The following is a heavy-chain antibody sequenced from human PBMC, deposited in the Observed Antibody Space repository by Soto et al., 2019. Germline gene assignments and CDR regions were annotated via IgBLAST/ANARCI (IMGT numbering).Heavy chain of an antibody. CDR3: ARVPRNPIFGVVITLTVGMDV. Sequence: ASVKVYFKASGYPFTGYYMHLARQAPGQGLEWMGWINPNSGGTNYAQKFQGRVTMTRDTSISTAYMELSRLRSYDTAVYYCARVPRNPIFGVVITLTVGMDVWGQGTTVTVSS. D-gene: IGHD3-3*01. CDR1: GYPFTGYY. CDR2: INPNSGGT. J-gene: IGHJ6*01. V-gene: IGHV1-2*02.